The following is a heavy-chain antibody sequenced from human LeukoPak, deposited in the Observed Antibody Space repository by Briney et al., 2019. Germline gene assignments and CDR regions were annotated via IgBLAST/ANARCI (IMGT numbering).Heavy chain of an antibody. J-gene: IGHJ4*02. CDR2: IWYDGSNK. Sequence: GGSLRLSCAASGFTFSSYGMHWVRQAPGKGLEWVAVIWYDGSNKYYADSVKGRFTISRDNSKNTLYLQMNSLRAEDTAVYYCARSAIVVVVAAALDYWGQGTLVTVSS. V-gene: IGHV3-33*01. D-gene: IGHD2-15*01. CDR3: ARSAIVVVVAAALDY. CDR1: GFTFSSYG.